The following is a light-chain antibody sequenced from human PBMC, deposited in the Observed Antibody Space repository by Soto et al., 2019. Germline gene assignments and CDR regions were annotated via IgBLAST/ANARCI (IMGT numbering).Light chain of an antibody. CDR1: SSNIGTNY. CDR3: AAWDDSLSGPL. Sequence: QSVLTQSPSASGTPGQRVIISCSGTSSNIGTNYVYWYQQLPGTAPKVLIYSNDKRPSGVPNRFSGSKSGTSASLAISGLRSEDEADYYRAAWDDSLSGPLFGGGTKLTVL. J-gene: IGLJ2*01. CDR2: SND. V-gene: IGLV1-47*01.